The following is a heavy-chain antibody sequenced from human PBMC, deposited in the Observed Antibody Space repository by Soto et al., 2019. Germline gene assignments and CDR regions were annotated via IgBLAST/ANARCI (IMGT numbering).Heavy chain of an antibody. V-gene: IGHV3-53*01. D-gene: IGHD6-19*01. J-gene: IGHJ4*02. CDR3: ARDPSSGWYYFDY. Sequence: PVGSLSLSCPASGFTVSTNYMSCVRQAPGKGLEWVSVIYSGGSTYYADSVKGRFTISRDNSKNTLYLQMNSLRAEDTAVYYCARDPSSGWYYFDYWGQGT. CDR1: GFTVSTNY. CDR2: IYSGGST.